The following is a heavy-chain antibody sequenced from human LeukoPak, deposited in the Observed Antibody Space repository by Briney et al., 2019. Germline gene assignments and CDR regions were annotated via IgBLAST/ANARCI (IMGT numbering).Heavy chain of an antibody. D-gene: IGHD2/OR15-2a*01. CDR2: IIPIFGTA. CDR1: GGTFSSYA. Sequence: ASVKVSCKASGGTFSSYAISWVRQAPGQGLEWMGGIIPIFGTANYAQKFQGRVTITADESTSTAYMELSSLRSDDTAVYYCARQNLRDSDAFDIWGQGTMVTVSS. J-gene: IGHJ3*02. V-gene: IGHV1-69*13. CDR3: ARQNLRDSDAFDI.